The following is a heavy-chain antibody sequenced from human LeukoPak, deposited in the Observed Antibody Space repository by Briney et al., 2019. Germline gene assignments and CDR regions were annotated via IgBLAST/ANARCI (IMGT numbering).Heavy chain of an antibody. V-gene: IGHV3-23*01. J-gene: IGHJ4*02. CDR2: ISGSGGST. D-gene: IGHD6-19*01. CDR3: AKIDSGWYDEAFDY. CDR1: GFTFSSYG. Sequence: PGGSLRLSCAASGFTFSSYGMSWVRQAPGKGLEWVSAISGSGGSTYYADSVKGRFTISRDNSKNTLYLQMNSLRAEDTAVYYCAKIDSGWYDEAFDYWGQGTLVTVSS.